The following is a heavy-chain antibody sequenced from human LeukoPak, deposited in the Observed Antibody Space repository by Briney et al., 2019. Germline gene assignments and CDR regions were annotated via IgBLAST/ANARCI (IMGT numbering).Heavy chain of an antibody. D-gene: IGHD6-19*01. CDR1: GFTFSSSA. V-gene: IGHV3-30*18. Sequence: PGGSLRLSCAASGFTFSSSAMHWVRQAPGKGLEWVAVISVYESHKYYADSVKGRFTLSRDNSKNTLYLQMNSLTTEDTAMYYCAKDQGTGFSDFDYWGQGTLVAVSS. CDR3: AKDQGTGFSDFDY. CDR2: ISVYESHK. J-gene: IGHJ4*02.